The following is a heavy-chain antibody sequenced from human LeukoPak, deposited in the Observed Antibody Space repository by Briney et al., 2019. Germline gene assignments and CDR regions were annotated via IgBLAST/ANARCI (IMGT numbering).Heavy chain of an antibody. V-gene: IGHV4-34*01. CDR2: INHSGST. J-gene: IGHJ5*02. CDR3: ARRRAGRDWFDP. Sequence: SETLSLTCAVYGGSFSGYYWSWIRQPPGKGLEWIGEINHSGSTNYNPSLKSRVTISVDTSKNQFSLKLSSVTAADTAVYYCARRRAGRDWFDPWGQGTLVTVSS. CDR1: GGSFSGYY. D-gene: IGHD6-19*01.